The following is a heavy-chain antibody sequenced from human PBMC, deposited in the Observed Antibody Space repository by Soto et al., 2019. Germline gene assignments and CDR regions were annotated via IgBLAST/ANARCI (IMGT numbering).Heavy chain of an antibody. V-gene: IGHV1-46*03. Sequence: QVQLVQSGAEVKKPGASVKASCKASGYTFTSYYMHWVRQAPGQGLEWMGIINPSGGSTSYAQKFQGRVTMTRDTATRTVYMELSSLRSEDTAVYYCARGVSSRWYRDGAFDIWGQGTMVTVSS. D-gene: IGHD6-19*01. CDR1: GYTFTSYY. CDR3: ARGVSSRWYRDGAFDI. J-gene: IGHJ3*02. CDR2: INPSGGST.